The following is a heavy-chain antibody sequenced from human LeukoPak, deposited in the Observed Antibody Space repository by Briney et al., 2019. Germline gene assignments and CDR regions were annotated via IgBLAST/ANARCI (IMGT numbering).Heavy chain of an antibody. D-gene: IGHD5-24*01. CDR3: ARDFFSGNNTFNYYYYYMDV. J-gene: IGHJ6*03. V-gene: IGHV4-39*07. CDR1: GGSISSSSYY. Sequence: SETLSLTCTVSGGSISSSSYYWGWIRQPPGKGLEWIGSIYHSGSTYYNPSLKSRVTMSVDTSKNQFSLKVSSVTAADTAVYYCARDFFSGNNTFNYYYYYMDVWGKGTTVTISS. CDR2: IYHSGST.